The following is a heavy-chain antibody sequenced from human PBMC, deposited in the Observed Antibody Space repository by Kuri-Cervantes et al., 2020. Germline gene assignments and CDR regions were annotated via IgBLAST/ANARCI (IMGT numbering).Heavy chain of an antibody. D-gene: IGHD3-10*01. V-gene: IGHV3-23*01. CDR1: GFTFSSYW. CDR3: AKVVGSGSYRIDAFDI. CDR2: ISGSGGST. Sequence: GESLKISCAASGFTFSSYWMSWVRQAPGKGLEWVSAISGSGGSTYYADSVKGRFTISRDNSKNTLYLQMNSLRAEDTAVYYCAKVVGSGSYRIDAFDIWGQGTMVIVSS. J-gene: IGHJ3*02.